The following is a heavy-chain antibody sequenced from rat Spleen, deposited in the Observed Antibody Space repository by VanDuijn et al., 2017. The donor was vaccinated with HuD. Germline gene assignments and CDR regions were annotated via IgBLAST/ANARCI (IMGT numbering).Heavy chain of an antibody. CDR1: GYSITSGYG. D-gene: IGHD1-2*01. J-gene: IGHJ2*01. Sequence: EVQLLESGPGLVKPSQSLSLTCSVTGYSITSGYGWNWIRKFPGNKLEWMGYINITSGTVYNPPPKSRISITRDTSKNQFFLQVNSVTTEDTATYYCASSIIAAIPPGDYWGQGVMVTVSS. CDR3: ASSIIAAIPPGDY. V-gene: IGHV3-3*01. CDR2: INITSGT.